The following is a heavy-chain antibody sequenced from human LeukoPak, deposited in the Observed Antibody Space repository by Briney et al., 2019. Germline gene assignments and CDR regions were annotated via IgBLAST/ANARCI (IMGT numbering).Heavy chain of an antibody. V-gene: IGHV3-23*01. J-gene: IGHJ4*02. D-gene: IGHD6-13*01. Sequence: GGSLRLSCAASGFTFSSYAMGWVRQAPGKGLEWVSAISGSGGTTYYADSMKGRFTISRDNSKNTLYLQMNTLRAEDTALYYCAKVKGGSSWQYYFDYWGQGTLVTVSS. CDR2: ISGSGGTT. CDR1: GFTFSSYA. CDR3: AKVKGGSSWQYYFDY.